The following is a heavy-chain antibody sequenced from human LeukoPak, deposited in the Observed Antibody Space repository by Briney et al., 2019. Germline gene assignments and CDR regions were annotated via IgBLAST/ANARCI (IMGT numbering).Heavy chain of an antibody. CDR3: AKSWGYAANSLHTQH. J-gene: IGHJ1*01. CDR2: IYITGST. Sequence: RSSETLSLTCSVSGDSIRSGSFHWNWIRQPAGKGLEWIGRIYITGSTDYNPSLKSRVTMSVDTSNNQFSLKLTSVTAADTAVYYCAKSWGYAANSLHTQHWGQGARVIVSA. V-gene: IGHV4-61*02. D-gene: IGHD4-23*01. CDR1: GDSIRSGSFH.